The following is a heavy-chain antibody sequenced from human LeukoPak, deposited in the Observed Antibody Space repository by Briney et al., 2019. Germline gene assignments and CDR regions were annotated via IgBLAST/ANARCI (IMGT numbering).Heavy chain of an antibody. Sequence: SETLSLTCTVSGGSISSYYWSWIRQPAGKGLEWIGRIYTSGSTNYNPSLKSRVTMSVDTSKNQFSLKLSSVTAADTAVYYCARLAYGSGSYYGLTSDYWGQGTLVTVSS. D-gene: IGHD3-10*01. CDR1: GGSISSYY. J-gene: IGHJ4*02. CDR3: ARLAYGSGSYYGLTSDY. CDR2: IYTSGST. V-gene: IGHV4-4*07.